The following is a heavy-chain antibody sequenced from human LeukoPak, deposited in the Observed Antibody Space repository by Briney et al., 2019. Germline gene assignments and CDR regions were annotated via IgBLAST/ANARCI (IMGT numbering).Heavy chain of an antibody. CDR1: GFTVSSNY. V-gene: IGHV3-53*01. J-gene: IGHJ4*02. D-gene: IGHD2-2*01. Sequence: GGSLRLSCAASGFTVSSNYMSWVRQAPGKGLEWVSSIHSGANTFYADSVKGRFTISRDNSKNTLYLQVNSLRAEGTAVYYCAKNRGDAFNTFDCWGQGTLLTVSS. CDR3: AKNRGDAFNTFDC. CDR2: IHSGANT.